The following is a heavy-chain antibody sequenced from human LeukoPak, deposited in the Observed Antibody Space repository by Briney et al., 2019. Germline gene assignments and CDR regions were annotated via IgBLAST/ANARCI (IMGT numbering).Heavy chain of an antibody. CDR2: IYYSGST. V-gene: IGHV4-59*08. D-gene: IGHD5-18*01. CDR3: ARLDAGYSGYDY. Sequence: PSETLSLTCTVSGGSISSYYWSWIRQPPGKGLEWIGYIYYSGSTNYNPSLKGRVTISVDTSKNQFSLKLSSVTAADTAVYYCARLDAGYSGYDYWGQGTLVTVSS. CDR1: GGSISSYY. J-gene: IGHJ4*02.